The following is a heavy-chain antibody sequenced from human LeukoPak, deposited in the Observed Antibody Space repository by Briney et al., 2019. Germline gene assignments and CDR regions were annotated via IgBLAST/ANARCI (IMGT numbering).Heavy chain of an antibody. J-gene: IGHJ4*02. Sequence: GGSLRLSCAASGFTFSSYAMSWVRQAPGKGLEWVSGISGSGGSTYYADSVKGRFTISRDNSKNTLYLQMNSLRAEDTAVYYCAKDRWRSYYFDYWGQGTLVTVSS. CDR2: ISGSGGST. CDR3: AKDRWRSYYFDY. D-gene: IGHD4-23*01. CDR1: GFTFSSYA. V-gene: IGHV3-23*01.